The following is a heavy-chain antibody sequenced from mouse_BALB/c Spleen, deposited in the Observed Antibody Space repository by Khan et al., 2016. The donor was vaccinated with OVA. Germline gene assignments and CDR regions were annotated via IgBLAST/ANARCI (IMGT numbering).Heavy chain of an antibody. D-gene: IGHD1-2*01. CDR2: ISYSGST. Sequence: EVKLEESGPGLVKPSQSLSLTCTVTGYSITSGYGWNWIRQFPGNKLEWMGYISYSGSTNYNPSLKSRISITRHTSKNQFFLQLNSVTTEDTATYYCARTARIKYWGQGTTLTVSS. J-gene: IGHJ2*01. V-gene: IGHV3-2*02. CDR3: ARTARIKY. CDR1: GYSITSGYG.